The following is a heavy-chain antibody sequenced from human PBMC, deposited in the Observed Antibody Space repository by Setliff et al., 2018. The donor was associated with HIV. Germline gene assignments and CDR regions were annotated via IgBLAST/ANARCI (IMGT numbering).Heavy chain of an antibody. CDR2: IYPGDSDT. CDR1: GYSFTSYW. D-gene: IGHD2-2*01. CDR3: ATPISITSGSAFDY. V-gene: IGHV5-51*01. Sequence: GESLKISCKGSGYSFTSYWIGWVRQMPGKGLEWMGVIYPGDSDTRYNPSFQGQVAISADKSTSTAYLQWSSLKASDTAMYYCATPISITSGSAFDYWGQGTLVTVSS. J-gene: IGHJ4*02.